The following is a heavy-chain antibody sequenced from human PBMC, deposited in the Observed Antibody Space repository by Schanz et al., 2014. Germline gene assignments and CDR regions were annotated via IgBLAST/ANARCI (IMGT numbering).Heavy chain of an antibody. D-gene: IGHD1-26*01. CDR2: VSSSSSYT. Sequence: EVQLAESGGGLVQPGGSLRLSCAASGFTFSGFWMTWVRQAPGKGLEWVSYVSSSSSYTHYADSVKGRFTISRDNAKNSLYLQMNSLRAEDTAVYYCARSRSGFYFDYWGQGTLVTVSS. CDR1: GFTFSGFW. J-gene: IGHJ4*02. CDR3: ARSRSGFYFDY. V-gene: IGHV3-21*05.